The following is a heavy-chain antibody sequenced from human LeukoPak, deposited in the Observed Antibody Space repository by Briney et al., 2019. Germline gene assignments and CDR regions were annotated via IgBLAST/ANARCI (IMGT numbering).Heavy chain of an antibody. CDR2: VITSGDRT. J-gene: IGHJ6*03. CDR1: GFTFSNYA. V-gene: IGHV3-23*01. D-gene: IGHD3-9*01. CDR3: ARDGILRHFDWPYYYYMDV. Sequence: GGSLRLSCAASGFTFSNYAMTCVRQAPGKGLEWVSAVITSGDRTSYADSVKGRFTISRDNSKSTLYLQMDSLRAEETAVYYCARDGILRHFDWPYYYYMDVWGKGTTVTVSS.